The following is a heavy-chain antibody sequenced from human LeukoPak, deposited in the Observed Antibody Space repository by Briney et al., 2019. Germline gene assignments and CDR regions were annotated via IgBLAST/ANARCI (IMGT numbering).Heavy chain of an antibody. J-gene: IGHJ4*02. V-gene: IGHV3-33*06. CDR3: AKYGSDYDSSGYYY. CDR1: GFTFSSYG. D-gene: IGHD3-22*01. CDR2: IWYDGSNK. Sequence: PGRSLRLSCAASGFTFSSYGMHWVRQAPGKGLEWVAVIWYDGSNKYYADSVKGRFTISRGNSKNTLYLQMNSLRAEDTAVYYCAKYGSDYDSSGYYYGGQGTLVTVSS.